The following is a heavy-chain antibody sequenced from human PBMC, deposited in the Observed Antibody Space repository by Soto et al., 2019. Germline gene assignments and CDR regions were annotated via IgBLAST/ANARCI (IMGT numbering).Heavy chain of an antibody. CDR1: GYTFTDYH. V-gene: IGHV1-2*04. CDR3: VRENWYYET. J-gene: IGHJ5*02. D-gene: IGHD1-7*01. Sequence: GASVKVSCNASGYTFTDYHMHWVRPAPGQGLEWIGWIYPKSGDTNYAQKFQGWVTMTTDTSISTAYMELSSLKSDDTAVYYCVRENWYYETWGQGTQVTVSS. CDR2: IYPKSGDT.